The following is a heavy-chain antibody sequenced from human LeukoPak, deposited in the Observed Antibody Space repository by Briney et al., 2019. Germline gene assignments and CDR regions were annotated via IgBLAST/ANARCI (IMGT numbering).Heavy chain of an antibody. D-gene: IGHD4-11*01. CDR3: ARECRTTVTDQYYFDY. CDR2: IYYSGST. V-gene: IGHV4-31*03. CDR1: GGSISSGGYY. J-gene: IGHJ4*02. Sequence: SETLSLTCTVSGGSISSGGYYWRWIRQHPGKGLEWIGYIYYSGSTYYNPSLKSRVTISVDTSKNQFSLKLSFVTAADTAVYYCARECRTTVTDQYYFDYWGQGTLVTVSS.